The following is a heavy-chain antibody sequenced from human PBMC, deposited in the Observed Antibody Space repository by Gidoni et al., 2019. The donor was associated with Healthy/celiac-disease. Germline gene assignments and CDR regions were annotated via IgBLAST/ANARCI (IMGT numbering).Heavy chain of an antibody. D-gene: IGHD4-17*01. CDR3: GAGEYGDYEYYYYGMDV. Sequence: QVQLQESGPGLVKPSETLSLTCTVSGGSISSYYWSWIRQPPGKGLEWIGYIYYSGSTNYNPSLKSRVTISVDTSKNQFSLKLSSVTAADTAVYYCGAGEYGDYEYYYYGMDVWGQGTTVTVSS. CDR1: GGSISSYY. V-gene: IGHV4-59*01. J-gene: IGHJ6*02. CDR2: IYYSGST.